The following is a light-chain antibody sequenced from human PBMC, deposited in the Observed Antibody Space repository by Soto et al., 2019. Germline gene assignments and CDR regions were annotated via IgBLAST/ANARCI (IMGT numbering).Light chain of an antibody. V-gene: IGKV1-39*01. J-gene: IGKJ5*01. Sequence: DIQMTQSPSSLSASVGDRVTITCRASQSVSSYLNWYQQKPGKAPKLLICAASSLQSGVPSRFSGSGSGTDFTLTISSLQPEDFATYYCQQSYSTPITFGQGTRLETK. CDR1: QSVSSY. CDR3: QQSYSTPIT. CDR2: AAS.